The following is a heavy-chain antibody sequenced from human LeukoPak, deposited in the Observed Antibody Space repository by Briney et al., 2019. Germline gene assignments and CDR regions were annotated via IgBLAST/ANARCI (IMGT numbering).Heavy chain of an antibody. CDR3: ARDRDYAFDY. V-gene: IGHV1-69*13. Sequence: KPGSVKVSCKASGGTFSSYAISWVRQAPGQGLEWMGGIIPIFGTADYAQKFQGRVTITADESTSTAYMELSSLRSEDTAVYYCARDRDYAFDYWGQGTLVTVSS. CDR2: IIPIFGTA. D-gene: IGHD4-17*01. CDR1: GGTFSSYA. J-gene: IGHJ4*02.